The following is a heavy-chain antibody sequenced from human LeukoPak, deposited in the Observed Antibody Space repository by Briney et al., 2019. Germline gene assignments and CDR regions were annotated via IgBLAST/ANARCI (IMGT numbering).Heavy chain of an antibody. V-gene: IGHV3-11*01. Sequence: GGSLRLSCAASGFTFSDYYMSWLRQAPGKGLEWVSYISSSGSTIYYADSVKGRFTISRDNAKNSLYLQMSSLRAEDTAVYYCARQTHHLCPWLQLPCYGMDVWGQGTTVTVSS. CDR3: ARQTHHLCPWLQLPCYGMDV. CDR1: GFTFSDYY. CDR2: ISSSGSTI. D-gene: IGHD5-12*01. J-gene: IGHJ6*02.